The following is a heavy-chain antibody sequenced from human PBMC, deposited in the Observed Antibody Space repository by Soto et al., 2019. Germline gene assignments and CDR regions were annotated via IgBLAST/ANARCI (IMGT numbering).Heavy chain of an antibody. Sequence: TLSLPCTVSGGSFSSGAYYWNWIRQHPGKGLEWIGYIYYNGGTYYSPSLKSRVTISIDTSKNQFSLELSSVTAADTAIYYCARGGRSGWLGFDFWGLGALVTVSS. D-gene: IGHD6-19*01. V-gene: IGHV4-31*03. J-gene: IGHJ4*02. CDR1: GGSFSSGAYY. CDR2: IYYNGGT. CDR3: ARGGRSGWLGFDF.